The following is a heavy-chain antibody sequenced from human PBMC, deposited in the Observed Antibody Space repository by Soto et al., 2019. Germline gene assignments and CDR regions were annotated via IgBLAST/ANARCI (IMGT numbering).Heavy chain of an antibody. J-gene: IGHJ4*02. V-gene: IGHV1-3*01. D-gene: IGHD2-21*01. CDR1: GYSFMTCA. CDR3: ARETFSVPTYSCDS. CDR2: IHAGNGNA. Sequence: ASVKVSCKTSGYSFMTCAIHWVRQAPGQSLEWMGWIHAGNGNAKYSQNFQGRVTITRDTSANTVYMGLSSLRSEDTALYYCARETFSVPTYSCDSWGQGTLVTVSS.